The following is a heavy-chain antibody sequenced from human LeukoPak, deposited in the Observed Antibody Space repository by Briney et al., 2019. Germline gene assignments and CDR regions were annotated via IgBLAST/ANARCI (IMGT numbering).Heavy chain of an antibody. CDR1: GGSFSGYY. CDR2: INHSGST. CDR3: ARGMGVLLWFGDQKGAFDI. D-gene: IGHD3-10*01. J-gene: IGHJ3*02. V-gene: IGHV4-34*01. Sequence: SETLSLTCAVYGGSFSGYYWSWIRQPPGKGLEWIGEINHSGSTNYNPSLKSRVTISVDTSKNQFSLKLSSVTAADTAVYYCARGMGVLLWFGDQKGAFDIWGQGTMVTVSS.